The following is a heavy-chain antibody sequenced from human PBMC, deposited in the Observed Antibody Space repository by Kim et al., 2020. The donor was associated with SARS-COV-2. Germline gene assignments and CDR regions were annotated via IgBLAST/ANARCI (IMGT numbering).Heavy chain of an antibody. CDR1: GFTFNTYA. V-gene: IGHV3-23*01. CDR2: IGGSGGST. CDR3: AKRSQYCFDY. Sequence: GGSLRLSCAASGFTFNTYAMSWVRQAPGKGLEWVSSIGGSGGSTYNGDSVKGRFTISRDNSKNTLYLQMNSLRAEDTAVYYCAKRSQYCFDYWGQGALVTVSS. J-gene: IGHJ4*02.